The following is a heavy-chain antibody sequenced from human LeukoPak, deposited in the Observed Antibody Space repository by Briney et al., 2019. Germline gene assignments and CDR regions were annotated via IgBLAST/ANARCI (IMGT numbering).Heavy chain of an antibody. J-gene: IGHJ4*02. Sequence: NASETLSLTCAVYGGSFSGYYWSWIRQPPGKGLEWIGEINHSGSTNYNPSLKSRVTISVDTSKNQFSLKLSSVTAADTAVYYCARGGSITMVRGVIITAPRRFDYWGQGTLVTVPS. CDR3: ARGGSITMVRGVIITAPRRFDY. CDR2: INHSGST. CDR1: GGSFSGYY. V-gene: IGHV4-34*01. D-gene: IGHD3-10*01.